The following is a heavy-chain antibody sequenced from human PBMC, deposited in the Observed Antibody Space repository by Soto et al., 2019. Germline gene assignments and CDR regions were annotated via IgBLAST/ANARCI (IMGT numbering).Heavy chain of an antibody. CDR3: NSGYYDSSGPN. Sequence: PGGSLRLSCAASGFTFSGSAMHWVRQASGKGLEWVGRIRTKAHSHETDYSESVKGRFTISRDDSNNSAYLQMNSLKTEDTAVYYCNSGYYDSSGPNWGQGNLVTVSS. V-gene: IGHV3-73*01. CDR1: GFTFSGSA. CDR2: IRTKAHSHET. J-gene: IGHJ4*02. D-gene: IGHD3-22*01.